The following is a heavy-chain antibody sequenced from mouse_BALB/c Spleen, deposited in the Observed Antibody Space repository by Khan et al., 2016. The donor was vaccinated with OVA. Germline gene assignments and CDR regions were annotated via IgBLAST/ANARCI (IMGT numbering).Heavy chain of an antibody. V-gene: IGHV1-69*02. J-gene: IGHJ3*01. Sequence: QVQLQQSGAELVKPGASVKLSCKASGYPLTSYWLHWVKQRPGQGLEWIGEIDPSDSFTNYNQKFKGKATLTVDKSSSTTYMQLSSLTSEDSAVYYVSRSFHYGSSTWFAYWGQGTLVTVSA. CDR3: SRSFHYGSSTWFAY. CDR2: IDPSDSFT. D-gene: IGHD1-1*01. CDR1: GYPLTSYW.